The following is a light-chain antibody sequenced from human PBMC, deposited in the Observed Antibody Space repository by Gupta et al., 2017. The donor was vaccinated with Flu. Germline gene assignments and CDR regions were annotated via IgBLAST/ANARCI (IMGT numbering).Light chain of an antibody. CDR2: GAS. J-gene: IGKJ5*01. Sequence: SSPSASVGDRVTITCRASQSIGTDLNWFQQKPGKAPKLLIYGASSLLSGVPSRFSGSGSGTDFTLTISSLQPEDFATYYCQQTYSTPPITFGQGTRLDIK. CDR3: QQTYSTPPIT. V-gene: IGKV1-39*01. CDR1: QSIGTD.